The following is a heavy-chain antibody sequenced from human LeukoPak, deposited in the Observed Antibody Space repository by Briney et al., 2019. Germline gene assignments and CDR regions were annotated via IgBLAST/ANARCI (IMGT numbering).Heavy chain of an antibody. Sequence: GGSLRLSCAASGFALSSHWVTWVRQVPGRGPEWVANVNRDGSETYYLDSVKGRFTISKDNAKNSLYLQINSLRAEDTAVYYCARSSYSSSSSVWGQGTMVTVSS. CDR3: ARSSYSSSSSV. D-gene: IGHD6-6*01. J-gene: IGHJ3*01. CDR1: GFALSSHW. CDR2: VNRDGSET. V-gene: IGHV3-7*03.